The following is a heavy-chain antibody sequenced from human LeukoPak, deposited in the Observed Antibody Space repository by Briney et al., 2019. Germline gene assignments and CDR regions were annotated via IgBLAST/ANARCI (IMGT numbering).Heavy chain of an antibody. Sequence: ASVKVSCKASGYTFTSCAMHWVRQAPGQRLEWMGWINAGNGNTKYSQKFQGRVTITRDTSASTAYMELSSLRSEDTAVYYCARDVLLGTAMVFDYWGQGTLVTVSS. CDR1: GYTFTSCA. J-gene: IGHJ4*02. CDR3: ARDVLLGTAMVFDY. D-gene: IGHD5-18*01. CDR2: INAGNGNT. V-gene: IGHV1-3*01.